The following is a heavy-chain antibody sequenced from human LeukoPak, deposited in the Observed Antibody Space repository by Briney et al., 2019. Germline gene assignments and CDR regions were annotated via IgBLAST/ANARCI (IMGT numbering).Heavy chain of an antibody. CDR1: GFTFSNAW. V-gene: IGHV3-15*07. CDR2: IKSKTDGGTT. D-gene: IGHD3-22*01. Sequence: GGSLRLSCAASGFTFSNAWMNWVRQAPGKGLEWVGRIKSKTDGGTTDYAAPVKGRFTISRDDSKDTLYLQMNSLKTEDTAVYYCSTTYYYDSSEGYWGQGTLVTVSS. J-gene: IGHJ4*02. CDR3: STTYYYDSSEGY.